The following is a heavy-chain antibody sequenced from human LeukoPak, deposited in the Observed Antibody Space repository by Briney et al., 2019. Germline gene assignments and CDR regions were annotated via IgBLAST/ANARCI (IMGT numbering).Heavy chain of an antibody. CDR2: IYHSGST. CDR3: ARASRYGPFSTYGEGAFDI. D-gene: IGHD4-17*01. V-gene: IGHV4-30-2*01. Sequence: TSETLSLTCTVSGGSISSGGYYWSWIRQPPGKGLEWIGYIYHSGSTYYNPSLKSRVTISVDRSKNQFSLKLSSVTAADTAVYYCARASRYGPFSTYGEGAFDIWGQGTMVTVSS. CDR1: GGSISSGGYY. J-gene: IGHJ3*02.